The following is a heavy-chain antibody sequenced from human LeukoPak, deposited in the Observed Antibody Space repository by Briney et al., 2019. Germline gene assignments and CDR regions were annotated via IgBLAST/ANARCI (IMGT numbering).Heavy chain of an antibody. CDR2: ISSSSSTI. V-gene: IGHV3-48*02. Sequence: GGSLRLSCAASGFTFSSYSMNWVRQAPGKGLEWVSYISSSSSTIYYADSVKGRFTISRDNAKNSLYLQMNSLRDEDTAVYYCARDMANPGAIRYFDFYGMDVWGHGTTVTVSS. CDR3: ARDMANPGAIRYFDFYGMDV. D-gene: IGHD3-9*01. CDR1: GFTFSSYS. J-gene: IGHJ6*02.